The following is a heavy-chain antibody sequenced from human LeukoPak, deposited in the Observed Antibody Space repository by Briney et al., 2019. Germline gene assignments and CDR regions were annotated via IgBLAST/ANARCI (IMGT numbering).Heavy chain of an antibody. CDR1: GFTFSNDG. J-gene: IGHJ4*02. Sequence: PGGSLRLSCAASGFTFSNDGMHWVRQAPGRGLEWVALISYDGSDKHYADSVKGRFTVSRDNSKNTLYLQMNSLSRDDTAVYYCGGVGGYDSSGFLDYWGQGTLVTVSS. D-gene: IGHD3-22*01. CDR2: ISYDGSDK. V-gene: IGHV3-30*03. CDR3: GGVGGYDSSGFLDY.